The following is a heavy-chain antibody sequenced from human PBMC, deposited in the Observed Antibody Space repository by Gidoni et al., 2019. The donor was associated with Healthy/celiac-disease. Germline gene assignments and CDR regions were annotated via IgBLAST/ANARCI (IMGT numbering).Heavy chain of an antibody. D-gene: IGHD3-16*02. CDR1: GFTFSYHY. J-gene: IGHJ4*02. CDR2: ISSSGSTI. Sequence: QVQLVASGGGLVTPGGSLRLSCAASGFTFSYHYMSWLRQAPGKGLEWVSYISSSGSTIYYADSVKGRFTISRDNAQNSLYLQMNSLRAEDTAVYYCARCIGGVIVGFDYWGQGTLVTVSS. V-gene: IGHV3-11*01. CDR3: ARCIGGVIVGFDY.